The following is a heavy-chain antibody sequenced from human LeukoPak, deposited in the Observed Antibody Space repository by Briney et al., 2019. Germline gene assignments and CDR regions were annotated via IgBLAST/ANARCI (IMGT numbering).Heavy chain of an antibody. D-gene: IGHD3-10*01. Sequence: AGGSLRLSCAASGFTFSSYWMHWVRQTPGKGLVWVSRINTDGSYTSYADSVKGRFTISRDNAKTTLYLQVNSLRAEDTAVYYCASIHGSGSYYVYWGQGTLVTVSA. J-gene: IGHJ4*02. V-gene: IGHV3-74*01. CDR1: GFTFSSYW. CDR2: INTDGSYT. CDR3: ASIHGSGSYYVY.